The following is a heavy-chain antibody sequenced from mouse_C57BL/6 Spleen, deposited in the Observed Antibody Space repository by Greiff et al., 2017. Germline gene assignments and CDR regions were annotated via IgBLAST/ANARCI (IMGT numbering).Heavy chain of an antibody. J-gene: IGHJ2*01. CDR2: ISYDGSN. V-gene: IGHV3-6*01. D-gene: IGHD1-1*01. Sequence: EVKLQESGPGLVKPSQSLSLTCSVTGYSITSGYYWNWIRQFPGNKLEWMGYISYDGSNNYNPSLKNRISITRDTSKNQFFLKLNSVTTEDTATYYCARGEDYWDYFDYWGQGTTLTVSS. CDR3: ARGEDYWDYFDY. CDR1: GYSITSGYY.